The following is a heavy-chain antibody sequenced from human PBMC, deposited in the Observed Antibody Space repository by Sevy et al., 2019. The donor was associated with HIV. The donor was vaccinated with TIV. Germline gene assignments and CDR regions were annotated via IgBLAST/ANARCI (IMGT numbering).Heavy chain of an antibody. V-gene: IGHV1-46*01. Sequence: ASVKVSCKASGYTFTSNYLHWVRQAPGHGLEWMGQINPSGGATTYGQRFQGRVSMTRERPTSTVYMDLSGLRSEDTAIYYCARLYSCGGSCYYFDLWGQGTLVTVSS. CDR2: INPSGGAT. J-gene: IGHJ4*02. CDR1: GYTFTSNY. CDR3: ARLYSCGGSCYYFDL. D-gene: IGHD2-21*01.